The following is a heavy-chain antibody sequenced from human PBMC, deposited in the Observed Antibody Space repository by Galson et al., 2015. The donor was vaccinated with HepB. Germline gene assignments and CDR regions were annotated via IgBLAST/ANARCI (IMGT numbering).Heavy chain of an antibody. CDR1: GVTFSSYT. J-gene: IGHJ6*02. D-gene: IGHD3-22*01. V-gene: IGHV1-69*02. CDR2: IISILGIA. Sequence: SVKVSCKASGVTFSSYTMSWVRQAPGQGLEWMGRIISILGIANYAQKLQGRVPITEDKSKSTAYMELSILRSEDTVVYYCAGRSNFYDSSGYYPNLGLFGYYGMDVWGQGTTVTVS. CDR3: AGRSNFYDSSGYYPNLGLFGYYGMDV.